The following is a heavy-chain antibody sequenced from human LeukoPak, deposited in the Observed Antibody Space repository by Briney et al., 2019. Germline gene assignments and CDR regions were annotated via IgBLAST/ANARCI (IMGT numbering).Heavy chain of an antibody. Sequence: SETLSLTCTVSGGSISSSSYYWGWIRQPPGKGLEWIGSIYYSGSTYYNPSLKRRVTISVDTSKNQFSLKLSSVTAADTAVYYCAGRGVIISGAWDWFDPWGQGTLVTVSS. CDR3: AGRGVIISGAWDWFDP. CDR1: GGSISSSSYY. D-gene: IGHD3-10*01. J-gene: IGHJ5*02. V-gene: IGHV4-39*07. CDR2: IYYSGST.